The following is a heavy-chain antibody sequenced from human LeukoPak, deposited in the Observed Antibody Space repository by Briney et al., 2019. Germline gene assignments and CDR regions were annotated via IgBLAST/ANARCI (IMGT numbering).Heavy chain of an antibody. V-gene: IGHV3-30-3*01. CDR2: ISYDGSNK. CDR1: GFTFSSYA. D-gene: IGHD6-19*01. J-gene: IGHJ4*02. CDR3: AGGYSSGWYEY. Sequence: GGSLRLSCAASGFTFSSYAMHWVRQAPGKGLEWVAVISYDGSNKYYADSVKGRFTISRDNSKNTLYLQMNSLRAEDTAVYYCAGGYSSGWYEYWGQGTLVTVSS.